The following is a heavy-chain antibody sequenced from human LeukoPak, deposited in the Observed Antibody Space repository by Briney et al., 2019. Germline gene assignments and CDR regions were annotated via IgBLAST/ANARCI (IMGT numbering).Heavy chain of an antibody. Sequence: SVKVSCKASGGTFSSYAISWVRQAPGQGLEWMGGIIPIFGTANYAQKFQGRVTITADESTSTAYMELSSLRSEDTAVYYCADPPPLSGSYYYWGQGTLVTVSS. CDR2: IIPIFGTA. J-gene: IGHJ4*02. CDR3: ADPPPLSGSYYY. D-gene: IGHD1-26*01. V-gene: IGHV1-69*13. CDR1: GGTFSSYA.